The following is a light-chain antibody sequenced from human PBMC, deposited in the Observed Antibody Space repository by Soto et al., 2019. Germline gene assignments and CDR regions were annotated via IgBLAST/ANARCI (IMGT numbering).Light chain of an antibody. CDR1: QSVRSSY. CDR2: GAS. Sequence: EIVLSQSPGTLSLSPRERATLSCRASQSVRSSYLAWYQQKPGQAPRLLIYGASNRATGIPDRFSGSGSGTDFTLAISRLEPEDFAVYYCQQYGSSSTFGQGTKVEMK. CDR3: QQYGSSST. J-gene: IGKJ1*01. V-gene: IGKV3-20*01.